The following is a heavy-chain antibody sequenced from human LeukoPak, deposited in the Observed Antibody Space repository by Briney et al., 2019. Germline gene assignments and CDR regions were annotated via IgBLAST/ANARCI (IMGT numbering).Heavy chain of an antibody. CDR3: TTDGIYGGFSLDY. D-gene: IGHD2-15*01. CDR2: IKSKTDGGTT. CDR1: GFTFSNAW. V-gene: IGHV3-15*07. Sequence: GGSLRLSCAASGFTFSNAWMNWVRQAPGKGLEWVGRIKSKTDGGTTDYAAPVKGRFTISRDDSQNTLYLQMNSLNTEDTAVYYCTTDGIYGGFSLDYWGQGTLVTVSS. J-gene: IGHJ4*02.